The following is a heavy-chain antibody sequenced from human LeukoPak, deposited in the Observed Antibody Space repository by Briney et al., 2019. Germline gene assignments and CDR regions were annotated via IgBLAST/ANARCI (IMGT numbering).Heavy chain of an antibody. Sequence: GESLKISCKGSGYSFTSYWIGWVRQMPGKGLEWMGTIYPGDSDTRYSPSFQGQVTISADKSISTAYLQWSSLKASDTAMYYCARFLGYCSSTSCYTPYFDYWGQGTLVTVSS. CDR3: ARFLGYCSSTSCYTPYFDY. V-gene: IGHV5-51*01. J-gene: IGHJ4*02. CDR1: GYSFTSYW. D-gene: IGHD2-2*02. CDR2: IYPGDSDT.